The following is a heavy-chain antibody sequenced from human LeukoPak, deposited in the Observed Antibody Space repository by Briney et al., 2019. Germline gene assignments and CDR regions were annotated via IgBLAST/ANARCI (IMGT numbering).Heavy chain of an antibody. CDR3: ASSSEQLIDY. Sequence: ASVKVSCKASGYTFTNYTMNWVRQAPGQGLEWMGWINTNTGNPTYAQGFTGRFVFSLDTSVSTAYLQISSLKAEDTAVYYCASSSEQLIDYWGQGTLVTVSS. J-gene: IGHJ4*02. CDR1: GYTFTNYT. D-gene: IGHD6-13*01. CDR2: INTNTGNP. V-gene: IGHV7-4-1*02.